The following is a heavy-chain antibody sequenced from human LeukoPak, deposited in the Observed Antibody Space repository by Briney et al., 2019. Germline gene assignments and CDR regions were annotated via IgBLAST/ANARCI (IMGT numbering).Heavy chain of an antibody. CDR1: GGSISSYY. V-gene: IGHV4-59*12. J-gene: IGHJ4*02. CDR3: ARGPGYYDSSGYLGY. D-gene: IGHD3-22*01. CDR2: IYYSGST. Sequence: PSETLSLTCTVSGGSISSYYWSWIRQPPGKGLEWIGYIYYSGSTNYNPSLKGRVTISVDTSKNQFSLKLSSVTAADTAVYYCARGPGYYDSSGYLGYWGQGTLVTVSS.